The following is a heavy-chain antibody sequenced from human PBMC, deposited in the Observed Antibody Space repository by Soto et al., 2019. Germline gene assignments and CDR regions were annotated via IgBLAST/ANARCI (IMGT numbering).Heavy chain of an antibody. J-gene: IGHJ4*02. Sequence: GGSLRLSCAASGFTFSSYGMHWVRQAPGKGLEWVAVISYDGSSKYYADSVKGRFTISRDNSKNTLYLQMNSLRAEDTAVYNCAKHKEFDYWGQGTLGTVSS. CDR2: ISYDGSSK. V-gene: IGHV3-30*18. CDR3: AKHKEFDY. CDR1: GFTFSSYG.